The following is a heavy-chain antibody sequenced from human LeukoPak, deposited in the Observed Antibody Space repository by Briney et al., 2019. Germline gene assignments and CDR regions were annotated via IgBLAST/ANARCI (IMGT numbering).Heavy chain of an antibody. D-gene: IGHD6-19*01. CDR1: GGSISSYY. CDR3: ARRDSTVWWFDY. J-gene: IGHJ4*02. V-gene: IGHV4-59*08. CDR2: IYYSGST. Sequence: SETLSLTCTVSGGSISSYYWSRIRQPPGKGLEWIGYIYYSGSTNYNPSLKSRVTISVDTSKNQFSLRLTSVTAADTAVYYCARRDSTVWWFDYWGQGTLVTVSS.